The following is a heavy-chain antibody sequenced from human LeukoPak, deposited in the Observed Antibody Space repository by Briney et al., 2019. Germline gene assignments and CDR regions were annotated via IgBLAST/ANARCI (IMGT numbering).Heavy chain of an antibody. CDR2: TYHSGST. Sequence: SETLSLTCAVYGGSFSGYYWSWIRQSPGKGLEWIGETYHSGSTNYNSSLKSRVTISVDTSKNQFSLKLSSVTAADTAVYYCAREFGVGATSWGQGTLVTVSS. J-gene: IGHJ5*02. CDR3: AREFGVGATS. V-gene: IGHV4-34*01. CDR1: GGSFSGYY. D-gene: IGHD1-26*01.